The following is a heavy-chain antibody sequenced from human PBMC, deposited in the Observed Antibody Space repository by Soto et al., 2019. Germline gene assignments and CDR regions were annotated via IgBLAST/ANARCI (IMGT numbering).Heavy chain of an antibody. CDR3: AKVRYSSPMGYYYGMAV. V-gene: IGHV1-69*13. D-gene: IGHD2-2*01. Sequence: SVKVSCKASRVAFSKFIVTWVRQAPGLGLEWVGGIIPVFGTANYAQKFQGRVTITADESTSTSYLEVNNLRSEDTAVYYCAKVRYSSPMGYYYGMAVWGQGTTVTVSS. J-gene: IGHJ6*02. CDR2: IIPVFGTA. CDR1: RVAFSKFI.